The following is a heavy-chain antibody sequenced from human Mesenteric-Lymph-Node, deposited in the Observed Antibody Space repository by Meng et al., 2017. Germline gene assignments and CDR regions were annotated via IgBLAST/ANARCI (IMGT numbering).Heavy chain of an antibody. V-gene: IGHV1-8*03. Sequence: ASVKVSCKASGYTFTSYDINWVRQATGQGLEWMGWMNPNSGNTGYAQKFQGRVTITRNTSISTAYMEVSSLRYEDTSVYYCARDLAGSQRGGNFDFWGQGTLVTVSS. D-gene: IGHD3-10*01. CDR3: ARDLAGSQRGGNFDF. CDR2: MNPNSGNT. J-gene: IGHJ4*02. CDR1: GYTFTSYD.